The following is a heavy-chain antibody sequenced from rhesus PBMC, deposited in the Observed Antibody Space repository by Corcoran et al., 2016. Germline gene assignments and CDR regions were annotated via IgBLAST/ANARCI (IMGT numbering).Heavy chain of an antibody. J-gene: IGHJ6*01. Sequence: QVQLQESGSALVKPSETLSLSCAVSGGSISSRHWRSWIRQPPGKGLEWIGYISGSSGSTYYNPSLKSRVTISKDTSKNQFSLKLSAVTAADTAVYYCARESSGYSYGLDSWGQGVVVTVSS. D-gene: IGHD5-24*01. CDR1: GGSISSRHW. CDR3: ARESSGYSYGLDS. V-gene: IGHV4S19*01. CDR2: ISGSSGST.